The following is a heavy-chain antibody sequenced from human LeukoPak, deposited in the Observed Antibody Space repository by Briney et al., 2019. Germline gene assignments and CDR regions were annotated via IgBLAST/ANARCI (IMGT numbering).Heavy chain of an antibody. Sequence: CGPTLVNPTETLTLTCNFSGFSLFTRGGGVGWIRQPPGKALAWLSLVYWNGEKRYRPTLKHRLTITQDTSTNQVVLTMTNMGPLDTGTYYCARLFDILAGYEFGAWGQGILVTVSS. CDR1: GFSLFTRGGG. D-gene: IGHD3-9*01. CDR2: VYWNGEK. V-gene: IGHV2-5*01. CDR3: ARLFDILAGYEFGA. J-gene: IGHJ5*02.